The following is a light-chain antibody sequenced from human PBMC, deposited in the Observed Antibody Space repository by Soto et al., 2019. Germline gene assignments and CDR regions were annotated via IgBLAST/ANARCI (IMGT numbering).Light chain of an antibody. CDR1: SSDIGGYDF. V-gene: IGLV2-14*01. J-gene: IGLJ2*01. CDR3: TSYASSSTHVV. CDR2: DVN. Sequence: QSVLTQPASVSGSPGQSITLSCTGTSSDIGGYDFVSWYQRYPGKAPKLIIYDVNNRPSGVSNRFSGSKPGNTASLTISGLQAEDEADYYCTSYASSSTHVVFGGGTKLTVL.